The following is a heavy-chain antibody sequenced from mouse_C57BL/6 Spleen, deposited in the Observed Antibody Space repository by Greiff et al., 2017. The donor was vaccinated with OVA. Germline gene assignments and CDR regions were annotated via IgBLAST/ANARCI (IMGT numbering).Heavy chain of an antibody. CDR1: GFTFSDYY. Sequence: EVHLVESGGGLVQPGGSLKLSCAASGFTFSDYYMYWVRQTPEKRLEWVAYISNGGGSTYYPDTVKGRFTISRDNAKNTLYLQMSRLKSEDTAMYYCARYYGRGYAMDYWGQGTSVTVSS. D-gene: IGHD1-1*01. J-gene: IGHJ4*01. CDR3: ARYYGRGYAMDY. CDR2: ISNGGGST. V-gene: IGHV5-12*01.